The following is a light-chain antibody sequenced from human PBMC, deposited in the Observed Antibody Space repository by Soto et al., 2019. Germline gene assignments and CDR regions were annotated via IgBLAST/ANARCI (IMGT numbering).Light chain of an antibody. V-gene: IGKV1-6*01. CDR2: ATS. Sequence: AIEMTQSPSSLSASVGDRVTITCRASQGIGSDLAWYQQRPGRAPKLLIYATSSLQNGVPSRFSGSGSGTDFTLTINSLQPEDFGTYYCLQDHSYLTFGGGTKVAIK. J-gene: IGKJ4*01. CDR1: QGIGSD. CDR3: LQDHSYLT.